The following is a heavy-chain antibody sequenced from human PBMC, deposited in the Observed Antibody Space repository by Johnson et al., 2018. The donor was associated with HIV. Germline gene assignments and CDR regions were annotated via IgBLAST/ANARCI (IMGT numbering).Heavy chain of an antibody. Sequence: QVKLVESGGGVVQPGRSLRLSCAAAGFSFRSYGMHWVRQAPGKGLEWVAVISNDGRDKYYADSVKGRFTISRDNSKKTLYLQMNSLRAEDTAVYYCAKGEYYDFWSGYYDAFDIWGQGTMVTVSA. CDR3: AKGEYYDFWSGYYDAFDI. D-gene: IGHD3-3*01. CDR2: ISNDGRDK. J-gene: IGHJ3*02. CDR1: GFSFRSYG. V-gene: IGHV3-30*18.